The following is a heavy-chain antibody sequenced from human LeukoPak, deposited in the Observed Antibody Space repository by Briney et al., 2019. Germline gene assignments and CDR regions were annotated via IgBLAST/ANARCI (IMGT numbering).Heavy chain of an antibody. CDR1: VGTFTRYT. CDR3: ARDPKGSESRHGSDI. CDR2: IIPILGIA. D-gene: IGHD1-26*01. Sequence: ASVKVSSKASVGTFTRYTISWVRQAPGQGLEWMGRIIPILGIANYAQKFQGRVTITADKSTSTAYMELSSLRSEDTAVYYCARDPKGSESRHGSDIWGQGTMVTVSS. V-gene: IGHV1-69*04. J-gene: IGHJ3*02.